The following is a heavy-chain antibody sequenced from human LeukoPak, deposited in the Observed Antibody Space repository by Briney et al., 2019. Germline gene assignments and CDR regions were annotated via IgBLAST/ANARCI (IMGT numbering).Heavy chain of an antibody. CDR1: GGSISSGGYS. V-gene: IGHV4-30-2*01. CDR3: ARGGGNSWFDY. J-gene: IGHJ4*02. D-gene: IGHD4-23*01. Sequence: PSETLSLTCAVSGGSISSGGYSWSWIRQPPGKGLEWIGYIYHSGSTYYNPSLKSRVTISVDRSKNQFSLKLSSVTAADTAVYYCARGGGNSWFDYWGQGTLVTVSS. CDR2: IYHSGST.